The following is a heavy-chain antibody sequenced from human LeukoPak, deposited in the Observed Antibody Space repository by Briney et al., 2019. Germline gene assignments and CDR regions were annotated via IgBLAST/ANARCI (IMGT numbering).Heavy chain of an antibody. CDR2: INPNSGGT. CDR3: ARKDYFDY. CDR1: GYTFTGYY. Sequence: EASVKVSCKPSGYTFTGYYMHWVRQAPGQGLEWMGWINPNSGGTNYAQKFQGRVTMTRDTSISTAYMELSRLTSDDTAIYYCARKDYFDYWGQGTLVTVSS. V-gene: IGHV1-2*02. J-gene: IGHJ4*02.